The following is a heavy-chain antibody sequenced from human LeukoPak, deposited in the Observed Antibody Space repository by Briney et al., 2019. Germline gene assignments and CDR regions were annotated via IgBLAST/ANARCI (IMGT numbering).Heavy chain of an antibody. CDR1: GFTFSTYA. V-gene: IGHV3-23*01. CDR3: AKDRHCSSISCYRGYFDY. D-gene: IGHD2-2*01. J-gene: IGHJ4*02. Sequence: GGSLRLSCAASGFTFSTYAMNWARRAPGKGLEWVSVISGGGDNTYYADSVKGRFTISRDNSKNTLYLQMNSLRAEDTAVYYCAKDRHCSSISCYRGYFDYWGQGTLVTVSS. CDR2: ISGGGDNT.